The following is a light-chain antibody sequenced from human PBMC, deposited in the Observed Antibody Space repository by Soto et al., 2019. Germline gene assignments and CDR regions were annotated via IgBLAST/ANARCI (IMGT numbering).Light chain of an antibody. Sequence: DIQMTQSPSSVSASVGDRVSITCRASQGISSWLAWYQQKPGRAPKLLIYTRSSLQSGVPSRFSGTGSETDDTLSISSLQPEDVATYYCQPANSLPLTFGGGTKVEIK. CDR1: QGISSW. CDR3: QPANSLPLT. J-gene: IGKJ4*01. V-gene: IGKV1-12*01. CDR2: TRS.